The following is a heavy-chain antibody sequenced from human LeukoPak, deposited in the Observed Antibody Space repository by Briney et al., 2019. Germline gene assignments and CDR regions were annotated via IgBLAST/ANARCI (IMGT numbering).Heavy chain of an antibody. CDR2: IKQDGSEK. J-gene: IGHJ4*02. D-gene: IGHD5-18*01. CDR3: ARAKIPIQLWSLFDL. Sequence: GGSLRLSCAASGFTSSSYGMHWVRQAPGKGLEWVANIKQDGSEKYYVDSVKGRFTISRDNGKNSLYLQMNSLRVEDTAVYYCARAKIPIQLWSLFDLWGQGTLVTVSS. CDR1: GFTSSSYG. V-gene: IGHV3-7*01.